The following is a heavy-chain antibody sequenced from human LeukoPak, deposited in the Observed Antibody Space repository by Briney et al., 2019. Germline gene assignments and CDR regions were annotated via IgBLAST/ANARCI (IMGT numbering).Heavy chain of an antibody. CDR3: ARQYYYDSSGYYLVGGGFDY. V-gene: IGHV4-34*01. Sequence: SSETLSLTCAVYGGSFSDYYWSWIRQSPGKGLEWIGEIDHSGNTNYNPSLKSRVTISVDTSKNQFSLKVSSVSAADTAVYYCARQYYYDSSGYYLVGGGFDYWGQGTLVTVSS. D-gene: IGHD3-22*01. J-gene: IGHJ4*02. CDR1: GGSFSDYY. CDR2: IDHSGNT.